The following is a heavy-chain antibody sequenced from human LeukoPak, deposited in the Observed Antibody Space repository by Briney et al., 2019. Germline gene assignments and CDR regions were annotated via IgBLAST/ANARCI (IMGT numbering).Heavy chain of an antibody. CDR2: ISSSGSTI. CDR3: ARGYSPSSPFYYYYYGMDV. V-gene: IGHV3-11*01. CDR1: GFTFSDYY. Sequence: GGSLRLSCAASGFTFSDYYMSWIRQAPGKGLEWVSYISSSGSTIYYADSVKGRFTISRDNAKNSLYLQMNSLRAEDTAVYYCARGYSPSSPFYYYYYGMDVWGQGTTVTVSS. J-gene: IGHJ6*02. D-gene: IGHD2-15*01.